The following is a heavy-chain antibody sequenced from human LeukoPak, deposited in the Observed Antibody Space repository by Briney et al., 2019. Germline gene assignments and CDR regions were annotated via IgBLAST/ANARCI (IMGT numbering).Heavy chain of an antibody. Sequence: PGGSLRLSCAASGFTFSSYAMSWVRQAPGKGLEWVSAISGSGGSTYYADSVKGRFTISRDNSRNTLYLQMNSLRAEDTAVYYCATSYGDYAYYFDYWGQGTLVTVSS. D-gene: IGHD4-17*01. V-gene: IGHV3-23*01. J-gene: IGHJ4*02. CDR1: GFTFSSYA. CDR3: ATSYGDYAYYFDY. CDR2: ISGSGGST.